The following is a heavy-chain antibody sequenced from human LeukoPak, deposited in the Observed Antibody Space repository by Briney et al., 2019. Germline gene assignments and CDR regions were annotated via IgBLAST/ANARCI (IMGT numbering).Heavy chain of an antibody. CDR2: INGDGTIT. Sequence: GGSLRISCAASGFTFSSYWMHWVRQAPGKGLVWVSHINGDGTITNYADSVKGPFTISRDNAKNTLYLQMNSLRAEDTGVYYCARSAPLAASSPGTWGQGTLVTVSS. CDR1: GFTFSSYW. J-gene: IGHJ5*02. V-gene: IGHV3-74*01. D-gene: IGHD6-13*01. CDR3: ARSAPLAASSPGT.